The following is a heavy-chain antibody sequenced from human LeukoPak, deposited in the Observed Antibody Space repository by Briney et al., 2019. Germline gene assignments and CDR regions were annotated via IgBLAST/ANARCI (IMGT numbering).Heavy chain of an antibody. V-gene: IGHV3-23*01. D-gene: IGHD1-26*01. CDR1: GFTISSYG. Sequence: GGSLRLSCAASGFTISSYGMSWVRQAPGKGLEWVSAVSGSGGSTYYADSVKGRFTISRDNSKNTLYLQMNSLRAEDTAVYYCAKDMADQQWELLRGGLGFDYWGQGTLVTVSS. CDR2: VSGSGGST. J-gene: IGHJ4*02. CDR3: AKDMADQQWELLRGGLGFDY.